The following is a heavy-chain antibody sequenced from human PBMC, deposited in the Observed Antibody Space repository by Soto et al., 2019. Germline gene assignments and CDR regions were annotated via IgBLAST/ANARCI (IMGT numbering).Heavy chain of an antibody. D-gene: IGHD3-22*01. CDR2: ISGSGGST. V-gene: IGHV3-23*01. CDR3: AKPITMIVVVDLPYDY. CDR1: GFTFSSYA. J-gene: IGHJ4*02. Sequence: EVQLLESGGGLVQPGGSLRLSCAASGFTFSSYAMSWVRQAPGKGLEWVSAISGSGGSTYYADSVKGRFTISRDNSKNTLYLQINSLRAEDTAVYYCAKPITMIVVVDLPYDYWGQGTLVTVSS.